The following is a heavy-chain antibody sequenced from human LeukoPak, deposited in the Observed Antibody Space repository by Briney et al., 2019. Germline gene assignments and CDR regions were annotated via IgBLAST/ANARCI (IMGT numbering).Heavy chain of an antibody. CDR2: IIPFFGTA. Sequence: SVNVSRKASVGTFSSYAISWVRQAPGQGLEWMGGIIPFFGTANYAQKFQGRVTITADESTSTAYMELSSLRSEDTAVYYCAREGPRRIVVVPAHYYYYMDVWGKGTTVTVSS. V-gene: IGHV1-69*13. D-gene: IGHD2-2*01. CDR1: VGTFSSYA. J-gene: IGHJ6*03. CDR3: AREGPRRIVVVPAHYYYYMDV.